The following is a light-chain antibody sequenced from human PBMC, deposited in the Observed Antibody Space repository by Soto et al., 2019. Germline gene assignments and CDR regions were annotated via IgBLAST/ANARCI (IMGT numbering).Light chain of an antibody. CDR3: QKYGNFWT. J-gene: IGKJ1*01. V-gene: IGKV3-20*01. CDR2: GAS. Sequence: EIVLTQAPGTLCLPPVERAPLSXXASQSVTSTHLVWYQQHPGQAPRXLIYGASSRATGIPDRFSGSGSGTDFSLTIRRLEPDDFAVYYCQKYGNFWTFGQGTKVDIK. CDR1: QSVTSTH.